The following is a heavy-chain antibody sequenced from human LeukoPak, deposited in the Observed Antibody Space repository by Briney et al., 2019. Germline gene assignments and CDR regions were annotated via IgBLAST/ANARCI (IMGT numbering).Heavy chain of an antibody. CDR2: IFPGDSDT. D-gene: IGHD6-19*01. Sequence: GESLKISCAGSGYNFPTYWIAWVRQMPGKGLEWMGIIFPGDSDTRYSPSFQGQVTISADKSISTAYLQWTSLKASDTAMYYCARHHPYLSGGHYFDYWGQGALVTVSS. V-gene: IGHV5-51*01. J-gene: IGHJ4*02. CDR1: GYNFPTYW. CDR3: ARHHPYLSGGHYFDY.